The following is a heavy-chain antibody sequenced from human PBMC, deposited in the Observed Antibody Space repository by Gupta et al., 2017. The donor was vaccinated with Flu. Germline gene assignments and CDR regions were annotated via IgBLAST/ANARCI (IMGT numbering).Heavy chain of an antibody. Sequence: KGLEWVSYISSSGSTIYYTDSVKGRFTISRDNAKNSLYLQMNSLRAEDTAVYYCARDDFSYDSSGYPRATDYWGQGTLVTVSS. CDR3: ARDDFSYDSSGYPRATDY. CDR2: ISSSGSTI. J-gene: IGHJ4*02. V-gene: IGHV3-11*01. D-gene: IGHD3-22*01.